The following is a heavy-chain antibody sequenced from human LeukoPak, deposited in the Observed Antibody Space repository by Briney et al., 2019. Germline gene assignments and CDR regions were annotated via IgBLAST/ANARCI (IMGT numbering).Heavy chain of an antibody. CDR1: GFTFSTSP. CDR2: IHAGGKDP. D-gene: IGHD3/OR15-3a*01. Sequence: GGSLRLSCTVSGFTFSTSPMAWVRQAPGKGLEWVSSIHAGGKDPFCADSVKGRCTISRDNSKNILFLQLNSLRVEDTAIYLCAKGGHDFNPFYNWGQGTLVTVSS. V-gene: IGHV3-23*01. J-gene: IGHJ4*02. CDR3: AKGGHDFNPFYN.